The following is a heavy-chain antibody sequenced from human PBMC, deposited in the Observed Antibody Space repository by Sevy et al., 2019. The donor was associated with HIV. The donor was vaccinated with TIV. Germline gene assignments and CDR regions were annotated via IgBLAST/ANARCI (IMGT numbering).Heavy chain of an antibody. Sequence: SETLSLTCTVSGGSISSGSYYWSWIRHPAGKGLEWIGRIYTSGSTNYNPSLKSRVTMSVDTSKNQFSLKLSSVTAADTAVYYCARDAYGSGKYYYYGMDVWGQGTTVTVSS. CDR2: IYTSGST. CDR3: ARDAYGSGKYYYYGMDV. CDR1: GGSISSGSYY. D-gene: IGHD3-10*01. V-gene: IGHV4-61*02. J-gene: IGHJ6*02.